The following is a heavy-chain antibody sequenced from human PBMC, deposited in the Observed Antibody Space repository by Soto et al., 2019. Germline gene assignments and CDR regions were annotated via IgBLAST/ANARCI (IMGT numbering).Heavy chain of an antibody. D-gene: IGHD6-19*01. CDR3: ARVHGGAKQWLGYYYYYGMDV. CDR2: IPYDGRNK. Sequence: QVQLVESGGGVVQPGRSLRLSCAASGFTSISYAMHWVRQAPGKGLWWVAVIPYDGRNKYYADSGKGRFTISRYNSKNTLYLQINSLRAEDTAVYYCARVHGGAKQWLGYYYYYGMDVWGQGTTVTVSS. V-gene: IGHV3-30*04. CDR1: GFTSISYA. J-gene: IGHJ6*02.